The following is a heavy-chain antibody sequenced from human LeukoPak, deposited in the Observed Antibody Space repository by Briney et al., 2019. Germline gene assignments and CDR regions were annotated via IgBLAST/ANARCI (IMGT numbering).Heavy chain of an antibody. J-gene: IGHJ4*02. CDR2: IGTTGDT. CDR1: GFTFSSYD. Sequence: GGSLRLSCAASGFTFSSYDMHWVGQATGNGLEWVSAIGTTGDTYYPGSVKGRFTISRENAKNSLYLQMNSLRAGDTAVYYCARDGGSGWYKNWGQGTLVTVSS. D-gene: IGHD6-19*01. CDR3: ARDGGSGWYKN. V-gene: IGHV3-13*04.